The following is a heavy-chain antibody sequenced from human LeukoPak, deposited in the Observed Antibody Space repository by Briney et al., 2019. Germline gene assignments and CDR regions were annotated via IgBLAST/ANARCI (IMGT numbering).Heavy chain of an antibody. CDR1: GFTVSSNY. V-gene: IGHV3-53*01. Sequence: PGGSLRLSCAASGFTVSSNYMSWVRQAPGKGLEWVSVIYSGGSTYYADSVKGRFTISRDNSKNTLYLQMNSLRAEDTAVYYCATDKVGATPDAFDIWGQGTMVTVSS. D-gene: IGHD1-26*01. CDR2: IYSGGST. J-gene: IGHJ3*02. CDR3: ATDKVGATPDAFDI.